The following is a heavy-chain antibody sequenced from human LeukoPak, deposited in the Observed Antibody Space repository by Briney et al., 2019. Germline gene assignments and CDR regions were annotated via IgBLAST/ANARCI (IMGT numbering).Heavy chain of an antibody. CDR2: INSDGSST. CDR1: GFTFSSYW. J-gene: IGHJ4*02. V-gene: IGHV3-74*01. CDR3: ARPYDFWTGLLDY. Sequence: PGGSLRLSCAASGFTFSSYWMHWVRQAPGEGLVWVSRINSDGSSTSYADSVKGRFTISRDNAKNTLYLQMNSLRAEDTAVYYCARPYDFWTGLLDYWGQGTLVTVSS. D-gene: IGHD3-3*01.